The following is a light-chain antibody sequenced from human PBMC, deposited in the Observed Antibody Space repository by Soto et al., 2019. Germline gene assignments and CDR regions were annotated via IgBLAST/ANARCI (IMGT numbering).Light chain of an antibody. CDR2: EGT. V-gene: IGLV2-8*01. CDR1: STDVGGYNS. Sequence: QSALTQAPSASGSPGQSVTISCTGTSTDVGGYNSVSWFQHHPGKAPKLMIYEGTKRPAGVSDRFSGSKSGNTASLTISGLQAEDEADYYCCSYARGSRAFGGGTKLTVL. CDR3: CSYARGSRA. J-gene: IGLJ3*02.